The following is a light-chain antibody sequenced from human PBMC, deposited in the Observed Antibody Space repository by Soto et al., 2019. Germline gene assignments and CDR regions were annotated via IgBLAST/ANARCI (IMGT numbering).Light chain of an antibody. CDR3: QQRSNWPPVT. V-gene: IGKV3-11*01. J-gene: IGKJ4*01. Sequence: EIVLPQSPATLSLSPGERATLSCRASQSVSSYLALYQQKPGQAPRLLIYDASNRATGIPARFSGSGSGSDFTLTISSLEPEDFAIYYCQQRSNWPPVTFGGGPKVEIK. CDR1: QSVSSY. CDR2: DAS.